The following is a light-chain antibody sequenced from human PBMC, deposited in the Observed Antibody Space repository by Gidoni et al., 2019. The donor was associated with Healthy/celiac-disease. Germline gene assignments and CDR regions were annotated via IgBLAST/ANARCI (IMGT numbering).Light chain of an antibody. CDR2: LGS. CDR3: MQALQTPV. Sequence: IVMTQSPLSLPVTPGEPASISCRSSQSLLHSNGYNYLDWYLQKQGQSPQLLIYLGSNRASGVPDRFSGSGSGTDFTLKISRVEAEDVGVYYCMQALQTPVFGQGTKVEIK. J-gene: IGKJ1*01. CDR1: QSLLHSNGYNY. V-gene: IGKV2-28*01.